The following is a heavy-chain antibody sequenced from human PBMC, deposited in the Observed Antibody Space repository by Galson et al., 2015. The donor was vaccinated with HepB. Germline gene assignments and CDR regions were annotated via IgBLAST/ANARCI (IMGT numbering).Heavy chain of an antibody. CDR2: IWNDGSHK. D-gene: IGHD2-2*01. CDR3: GRDYVGFCSSTSCPIEY. J-gene: IGHJ4*02. Sequence: SLRLSCAASGFTFTTFGMHWVRQAPGKGLEWVAVIWNDGSHKYYVDSVKGRFTVSRDNSENTLYLQMNSLRAEDTSVYYCGRDYVGFCSSTSCPIEYWAQAPLLTVSS. V-gene: IGHV3-33*01. CDR1: GFTFTTFG.